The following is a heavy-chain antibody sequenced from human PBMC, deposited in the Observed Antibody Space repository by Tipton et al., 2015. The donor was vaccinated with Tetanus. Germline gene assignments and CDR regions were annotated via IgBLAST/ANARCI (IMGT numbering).Heavy chain of an antibody. D-gene: IGHD3-3*01. J-gene: IGHJ4*02. CDR2: ISASGHPI. CDR3: ARDNYDSKDFSDY. CDR1: GFTFSRYA. Sequence: SLRLSCAASGFTFSRYAMHWVRQAPGKGLEWVAYISASGHPIFYTDSVKGRFTISTDNTKNHLYLQMNSLRVEDTGLYFCARDNYDSKDFSDYWGQGTLITVSS. V-gene: IGHV3-48*03.